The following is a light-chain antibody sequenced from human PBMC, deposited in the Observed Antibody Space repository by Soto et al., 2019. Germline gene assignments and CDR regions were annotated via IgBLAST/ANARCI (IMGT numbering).Light chain of an antibody. CDR2: EVR. Sequence: QPVLTQPASVSGSPGQSITISCPGTTNDIGGYNYVSWYQHHPGKVPKVIIYEVRNRPSGVSNRFSGSKSGNTASLTISGLQAEDEADYYCCSYTISATLVFGGGTKLTVL. V-gene: IGLV2-14*01. J-gene: IGLJ3*02. CDR1: TNDIGGYNY. CDR3: CSYTISATLV.